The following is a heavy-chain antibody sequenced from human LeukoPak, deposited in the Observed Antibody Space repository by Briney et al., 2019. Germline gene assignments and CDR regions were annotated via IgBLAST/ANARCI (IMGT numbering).Heavy chain of an antibody. CDR1: GFTFISYA. Sequence: GGSLRLSCAASGFTFISYAMSWVRQAPGKGLEWVSAISGSGGSTYYADSVKGRFTISRDNSKNTLYLQMNSLRAEDTAVYYCAKDSHSSSWTPIDYWGQGTLVTVSS. D-gene: IGHD6-13*01. CDR3: AKDSHSSSWTPIDY. CDR2: ISGSGGST. J-gene: IGHJ4*02. V-gene: IGHV3-23*01.